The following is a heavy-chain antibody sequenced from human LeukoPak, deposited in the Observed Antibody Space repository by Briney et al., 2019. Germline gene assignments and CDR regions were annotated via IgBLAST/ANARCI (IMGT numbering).Heavy chain of an antibody. V-gene: IGHV1-69*13. Sequence: SVKVSCKASGGTFSSYAISWVRQAPGQGLEWMGGIIPIFGTGNYAQKFQGRVTITADESTSTAYMELSSLKSEDTAVYYCARRRGYSYGTFDYWGQGTLVTVSS. J-gene: IGHJ4*02. CDR1: GGTFSSYA. CDR2: IIPIFGTG. D-gene: IGHD5-18*01. CDR3: ARRRGYSYGTFDY.